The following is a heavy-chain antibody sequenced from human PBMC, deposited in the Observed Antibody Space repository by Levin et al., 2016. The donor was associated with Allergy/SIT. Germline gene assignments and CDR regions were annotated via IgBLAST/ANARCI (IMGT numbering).Heavy chain of an antibody. CDR3: TTHVANSWS. D-gene: IGHD6-13*01. J-gene: IGHJ5*02. CDR1: GGTFSKLW. Sequence: GGSLRLSCAVSGGTFSKLWMSWVRQAPGKGPEWVGRIKTKSAGETTDYNTPVKGRFTMSRDDSKNTVYLEMNSLKIEDTALYYCTTHVANSWSWGQGTLVTVSS. CDR2: IKTKSAGETT. V-gene: IGHV3-15*01.